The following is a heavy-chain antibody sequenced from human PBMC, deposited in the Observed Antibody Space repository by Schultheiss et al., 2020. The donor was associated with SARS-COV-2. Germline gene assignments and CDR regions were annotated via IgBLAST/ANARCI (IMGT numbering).Heavy chain of an antibody. Sequence: GGSLRLSCAASGFTFSSYAMSWVRQAPGKGLEWVSAISGSGGSTYYADSVKGRFTISRDNSKNTLYLQMNSLRAEDTAVYYCAKVIRSTIAVDDAFDIWGQGTMVTVSS. CDR1: GFTFSSYA. J-gene: IGHJ3*02. CDR2: ISGSGGST. V-gene: IGHV3-23*01. D-gene: IGHD6-19*01. CDR3: AKVIRSTIAVDDAFDI.